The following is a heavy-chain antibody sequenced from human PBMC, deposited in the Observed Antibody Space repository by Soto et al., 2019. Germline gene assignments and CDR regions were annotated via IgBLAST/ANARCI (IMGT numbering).Heavy chain of an antibody. D-gene: IGHD3-10*01. J-gene: IGHJ4*02. Sequence: EVQLVESGGGLVKPAGSLRLSCAASGFAFSNAWLTWVRQAPGKGLEWVGRIKSKTDGGTTDYAAPVKGRFTISRDDSKNTLYLQMDSLKIEDTAVYYCLTESFDYWGQGTLVTVSS. V-gene: IGHV3-15*01. CDR3: LTESFDY. CDR1: GFAFSNAW. CDR2: IKSKTDGGTT.